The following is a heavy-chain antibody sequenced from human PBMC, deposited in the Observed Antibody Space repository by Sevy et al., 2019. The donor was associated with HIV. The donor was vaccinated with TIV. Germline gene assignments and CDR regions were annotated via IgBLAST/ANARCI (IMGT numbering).Heavy chain of an antibody. CDR3: ARVGYYYDSSGYYDYFDY. J-gene: IGHJ4*02. CDR1: GGSISSYY. CDR2: IYYSGST. V-gene: IGHV4-59*01. Sequence: SETLSLTCTVSGGSISSYYWSWSRQPPGKGLEWIGYIYYSGSTNYNPSLKSRVTISVDTSKNQFSLKLSSVTAADTAVYYCARVGYYYDSSGYYDYFDYWGQGTLVTVSS. D-gene: IGHD3-22*01.